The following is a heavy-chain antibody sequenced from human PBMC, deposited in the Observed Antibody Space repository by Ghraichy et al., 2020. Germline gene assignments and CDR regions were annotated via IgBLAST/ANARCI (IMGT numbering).Heavy chain of an antibody. D-gene: IGHD2-21*02. CDR2: IYSGGST. J-gene: IGHJ5*02. CDR3: ARSVVVTALGWFDP. CDR1: GFTVSSNY. Sequence: GGSLRLSCAASGFTVSSNYMSWVRQAPGKGLEWVSVIYSGGSTYYADSVKGRFTISRDNSKNTLYLQMNSLRAEDTAVYYCARSVVVTALGWFDPWGQGTLVTVSS. V-gene: IGHV3-66*01.